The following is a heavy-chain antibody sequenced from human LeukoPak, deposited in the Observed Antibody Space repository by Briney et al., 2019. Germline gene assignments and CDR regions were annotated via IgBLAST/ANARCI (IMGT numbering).Heavy chain of an antibody. Sequence: QSGGSLRLSCAASGFTFSSYGMSWVRQAPGKGLEYVSAISSNGGSTYYANSVKGRFTISRDNSKNTLYLQMGSLRAEDMAVYYCARGDYGDYYGYYYYYMDVWGKGTTVTISS. CDR3: ARGDYGDYYGYYYYYMDV. CDR1: GFTFSSYG. D-gene: IGHD4-17*01. V-gene: IGHV3-64*01. J-gene: IGHJ6*03. CDR2: ISSNGGST.